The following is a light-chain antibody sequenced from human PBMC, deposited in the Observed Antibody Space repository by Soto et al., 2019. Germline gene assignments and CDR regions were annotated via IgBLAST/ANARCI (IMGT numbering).Light chain of an antibody. CDR2: EVS. V-gene: IGLV2-14*01. J-gene: IGLJ2*01. Sequence: QSALTQPASVSGSPGQSITISCTGTSSDVGGYNYVSWYQQHPGKAPKVMIYEVSNRPSGISNRFSGSKSDNTASLTISGLQAEDEADYYCSSYTSSSTVVFGGGTKVTVL. CDR1: SSDVGGYNY. CDR3: SSYTSSSTVV.